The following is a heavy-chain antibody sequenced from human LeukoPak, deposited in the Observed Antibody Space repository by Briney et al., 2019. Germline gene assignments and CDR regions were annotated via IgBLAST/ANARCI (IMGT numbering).Heavy chain of an antibody. V-gene: IGHV3-7*03. CDR1: GFTFSNYW. D-gene: IGHD5-12*01. J-gene: IGHJ4*02. CDR2: IKEDGSDK. Sequence: GGSPRLSSAASGFTFSNYWMSWVRQTPGTGLEWVANIKEDGSDKYYVDSLKGRFTISRDNAKNSLYLQMNSLRAEDTAVYYCAKDPTRQAYRGQGTLVTVSS. CDR3: AKDPTRQAY.